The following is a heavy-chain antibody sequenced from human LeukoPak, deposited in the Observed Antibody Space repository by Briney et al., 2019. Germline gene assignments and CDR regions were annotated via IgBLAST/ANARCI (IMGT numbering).Heavy chain of an antibody. CDR2: IYNRGGT. J-gene: IGHJ6*03. Sequence: SETLSLTCTVSGGSITSGTNYWTWIRQPAGRGLEWIGRIYNRGGTDYNPSLKSRITISLDTSKNQFSLKLSSVTAADTAVYYCARETSQKGAHYMDVWGKGTTVTISS. D-gene: IGHD3-16*01. CDR3: ARETSQKGAHYMDV. CDR1: GGSITSGTNY. V-gene: IGHV4-61*10.